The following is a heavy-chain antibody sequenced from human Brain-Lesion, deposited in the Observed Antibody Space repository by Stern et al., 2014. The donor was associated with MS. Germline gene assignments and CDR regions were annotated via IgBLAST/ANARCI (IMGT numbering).Heavy chain of an antibody. CDR1: GGSISSSSYY. CDR2: IYYRGSP. V-gene: IGHV4-39*01. CDR3: AKLWLGELPESPFDY. Sequence: QVQLVQSGPGLVKPSETLSLTCTVSGGSISSSSYYWGWIRQPPGKGLEWIGSIYYRGSPYYNPSLKSRVPISMDTSKNQFSLRLSSVTAADTAVYFCAKLWLGELPESPFDYWGQGTLVTVSS. J-gene: IGHJ4*02. D-gene: IGHD3-10*01.